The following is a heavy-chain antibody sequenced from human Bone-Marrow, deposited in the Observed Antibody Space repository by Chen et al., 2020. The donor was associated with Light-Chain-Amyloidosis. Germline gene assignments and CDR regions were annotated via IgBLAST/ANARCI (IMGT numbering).Heavy chain of an antibody. Sequence: QVQLVESGGGVVQPGRSLRLSCAASGFTFSSYAMHWVRQAPGKGLEWVAVISYDGSNKYYADSVKGRFTISRDNSKNTLYLQMNSLRAEDTAVYYCARGAEPYFGYYYYGMDVWGQGTTVTVSS. CDR3: ARGAEPYFGYYYYGMDV. CDR1: GFTFSSYA. CDR2: ISYDGSNK. D-gene: IGHD3-10*01. V-gene: IGHV3-30*04. J-gene: IGHJ6*02.